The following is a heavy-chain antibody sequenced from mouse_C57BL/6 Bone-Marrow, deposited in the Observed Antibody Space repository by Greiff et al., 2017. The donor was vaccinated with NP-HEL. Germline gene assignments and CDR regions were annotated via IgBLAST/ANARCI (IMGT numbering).Heavy chain of an antibody. CDR3: ARGGYYGFLDY. Sequence: QVHVKQPGAELVKPGASVKLSCKASGYTFTSYWMHWVKQRPGQGLEWIGMIHPNSGSTNYNEKFKSKATLTVDKSSSTAYMQLSSLTSEDSAVYYCARGGYYGFLDYWGQGTTLTVSS. V-gene: IGHV1-64*01. D-gene: IGHD2-3*01. CDR2: IHPNSGST. J-gene: IGHJ2*01. CDR1: GYTFTSYW.